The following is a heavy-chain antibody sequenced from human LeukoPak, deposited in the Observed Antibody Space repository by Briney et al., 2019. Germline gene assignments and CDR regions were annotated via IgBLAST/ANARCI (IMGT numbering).Heavy chain of an antibody. J-gene: IGHJ4*02. CDR2: INSDGSST. CDR3: ARDGGGYDTNFDY. CDR1: GFTFGSYW. Sequence: GGSLRLSCAASGFTFGSYWMHWVRQAPGKGLVWVSRINSDGSSTSYADSVKGRFTISRDNAKNTLYLQMNSLRAEDTAVYYCARDGGGYDTNFDYWGQGTLVTVSS. V-gene: IGHV3-74*01. D-gene: IGHD5-12*01.